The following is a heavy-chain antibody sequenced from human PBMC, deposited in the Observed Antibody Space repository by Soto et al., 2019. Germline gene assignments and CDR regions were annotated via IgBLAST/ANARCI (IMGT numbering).Heavy chain of an antibody. D-gene: IGHD1-1*01. CDR1: GGSISSGGYS. J-gene: IGHJ3*02. V-gene: IGHV4-30-2*01. CDR3: ARVGLVYWYDRGAFDI. CDR2: IYHSGST. Sequence: PSETLSLTCAVSGGSISSGGYSWSWIRQPPGKGLEWIGYIYHSGSTYYNPSLKSRVTISVDRSKNQFSLKLSSVTAADTAVYYCARVGLVYWYDRGAFDIWGQGTMVT.